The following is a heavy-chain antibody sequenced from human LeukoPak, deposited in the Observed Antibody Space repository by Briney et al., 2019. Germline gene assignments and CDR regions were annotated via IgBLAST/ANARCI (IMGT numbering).Heavy chain of an antibody. V-gene: IGHV3-66*01. D-gene: IGHD3-22*01. CDR2: IYSGGST. CDR1: GFTVSSNY. CDR3: ARDLVFGDYYDSSGYQDY. Sequence: PGRSLRLSCAASGFTVSSNYMSWVRQAPGKGLEWVSVIYSGGSTYYADSVKGRFTISRDNSKNTLYLQMNSLRAEDTAVYYCARDLVFGDYYDSSGYQDYWGQGTLVTVSS. J-gene: IGHJ4*02.